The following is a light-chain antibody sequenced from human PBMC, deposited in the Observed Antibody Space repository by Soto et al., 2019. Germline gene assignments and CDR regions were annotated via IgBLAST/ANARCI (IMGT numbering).Light chain of an antibody. CDR1: KYINTR. Sequence: EILLRHARSTLSSSAGASCSLSASASKYINTRLAWYQHRPGQAPRLLIYQTSIRAAGIPARFSASGTGTDFTLTISDVQPEDFAVYYCHHRQSWPRTFGQGTKVDIK. CDR2: QTS. CDR3: HHRQSWPRT. J-gene: IGKJ1*01. V-gene: IGKV3-11*01.